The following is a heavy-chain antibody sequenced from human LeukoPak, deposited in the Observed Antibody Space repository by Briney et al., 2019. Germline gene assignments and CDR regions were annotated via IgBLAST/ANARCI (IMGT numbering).Heavy chain of an antibody. CDR3: ARDFGSRQSSSWYQGYYMDV. Sequence: GASVKVSCKASGYTFNTYAISWVRQAPGQGLEWMGWINTYNGDINSAQTFQGRVIMTTDTSTSTAYMELRSLRSDDTAVYYCARDFGSRQSSSWYQGYYMDVWGKGTTVTVSS. V-gene: IGHV1-18*01. J-gene: IGHJ6*03. CDR1: GYTFNTYA. D-gene: IGHD6-13*01. CDR2: INTYNGDI.